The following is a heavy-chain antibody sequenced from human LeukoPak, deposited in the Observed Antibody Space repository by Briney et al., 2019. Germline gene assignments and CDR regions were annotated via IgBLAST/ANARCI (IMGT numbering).Heavy chain of an antibody. CDR1: GFTFSSYE. CDR2: ISSSGSTI. J-gene: IGHJ4*02. Sequence: GGSLRLSCAASGFTFSSYEMNWIRQAPGKGLERVSYISSSGSTIYYADSVKGRFTISRDNAKNSLYLQMNSLRAEDTAVYYCARFVGATTSLDYWGRGTLVTVSS. V-gene: IGHV3-48*03. D-gene: IGHD1-26*01. CDR3: ARFVGATTSLDY.